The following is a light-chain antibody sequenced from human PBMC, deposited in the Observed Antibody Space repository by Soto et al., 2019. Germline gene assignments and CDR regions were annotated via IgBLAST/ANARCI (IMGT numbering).Light chain of an antibody. Sequence: DIVLTQSPLSLPVTPGEPASISCRSSQSLLHRNGHNCLDWYLQKPGQSPQLLIHLGSNRASGVPDRFSGSGSGTDFTLTISRVEAEDVGLYYCMQALQTPLTFGGGTKVDIK. CDR2: LGS. J-gene: IGKJ4*01. CDR1: QSLLHRNGHNC. CDR3: MQALQTPLT. V-gene: IGKV2-28*01.